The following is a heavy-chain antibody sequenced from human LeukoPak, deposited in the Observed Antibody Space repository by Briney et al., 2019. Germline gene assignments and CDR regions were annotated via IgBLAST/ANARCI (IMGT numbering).Heavy chain of an antibody. D-gene: IGHD5-18*01. CDR1: GGSISSGGYY. CDR3: ASSPHTAMVSYFDY. V-gene: IGHV4-31*03. J-gene: IGHJ4*02. Sequence: SETLSLTCTVSGGSISSGGYYWSWIRQHPGKGLEWIGYIYYSGSTYYNPSLKSRVTISVDTPKNQFSLKLSSVTAADTAVYYCASSPHTAMVSYFDYWGQGTLVTVSS. CDR2: IYYSGST.